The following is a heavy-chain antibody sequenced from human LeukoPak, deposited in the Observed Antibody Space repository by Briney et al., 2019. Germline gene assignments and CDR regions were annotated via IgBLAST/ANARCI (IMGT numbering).Heavy chain of an antibody. V-gene: IGHV3-48*03. D-gene: IGHD4-17*01. CDR2: ISSSGSTI. J-gene: IGHJ4*02. CDR1: GFTFSSYE. Sequence: GGSLRLSCAASGFTFSSYEMNWVRQAPGKGLEWVSYISSSGSTIYYADSVKGRFTIFRDNAKNSLYLQMNSLRAEDTAVYYCARDGSVYGDDYWGQGTLVTVSS. CDR3: ARDGSVYGDDY.